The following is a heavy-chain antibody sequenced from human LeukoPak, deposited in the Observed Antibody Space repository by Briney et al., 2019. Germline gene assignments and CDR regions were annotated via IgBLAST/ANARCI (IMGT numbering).Heavy chain of an antibody. CDR2: ISSSSSTI. J-gene: IGHJ6*03. Sequence: GGSLRLSCAASGFTFSSYAMSWVRQAPGKGLEWVSYISSSSSTIYYADSVKGRFTISRDNSKNTLYLQMNSLRAEDTAVYYCAKDYGYYDFWSTMDVWGKGTTVTVSS. D-gene: IGHD3-3*01. V-gene: IGHV3-23*01. CDR3: AKDYGYYDFWSTMDV. CDR1: GFTFSSYA.